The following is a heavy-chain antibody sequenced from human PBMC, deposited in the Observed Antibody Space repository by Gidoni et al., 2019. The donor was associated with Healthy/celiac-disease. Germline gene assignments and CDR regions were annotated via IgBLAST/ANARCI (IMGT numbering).Heavy chain of an antibody. Sequence: QVQLVASGGGVVQPGRSLRLSCAASGFTFRSYAMHWVRQAPGKGIEWVAVISYDGSNKYYADSVKGRFTISRDNSKNTLYLQMNSLRAEDTAVYYCARDWQKRWPNAFDIWDQGTMVTVSS. J-gene: IGHJ3*02. CDR2: ISYDGSNK. CDR1: GFTFRSYA. CDR3: ARDWQKRWPNAFDI. V-gene: IGHV3-30*01.